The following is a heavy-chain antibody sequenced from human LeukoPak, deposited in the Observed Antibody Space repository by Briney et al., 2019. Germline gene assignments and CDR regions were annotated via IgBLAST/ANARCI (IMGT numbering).Heavy chain of an antibody. Sequence: GGSLRLSCAASGFTFSSYSMNWVRQAPGKGLEWVSSISSSSSYIYYADSVKGRFTISRDNAKSSLYLQMNSLRAEDTAVYYCARDRQVGALDYWGQGTLVTVSS. J-gene: IGHJ4*02. CDR1: GFTFSSYS. CDR2: ISSSSSYI. D-gene: IGHD1-26*01. CDR3: ARDRQVGALDY. V-gene: IGHV3-21*01.